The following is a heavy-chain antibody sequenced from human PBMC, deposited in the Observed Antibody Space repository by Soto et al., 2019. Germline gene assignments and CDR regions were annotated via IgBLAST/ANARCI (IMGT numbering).Heavy chain of an antibody. CDR3: ARMASSGYSFDC. J-gene: IGHJ4*02. V-gene: IGHV3-64*01. D-gene: IGHD3-22*01. CDR1: GFTFSSYA. Sequence: EVQLVESGGGLVQPGGSLRLSCAASGFTFSSYAMHWVRQAPGKGLEYVSAISSNGGSTYYANSVKGRFTISRDNSKNTLYLQMGSLRAEDMAVYYCARMASSGYSFDCWGQGTLVTVSS. CDR2: ISSNGGST.